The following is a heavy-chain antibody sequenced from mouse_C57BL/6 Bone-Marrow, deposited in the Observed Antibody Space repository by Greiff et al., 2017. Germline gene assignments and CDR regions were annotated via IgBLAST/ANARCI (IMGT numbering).Heavy chain of an antibody. Sequence: QVQLQQPGAELVKPGASVKVSCKASGYTFTSYWMHWVKQRPGQGLEWVGRIHTSDSDTNYNQQFKGKFTLSIDKSSSTAFMQLSSLTSEYSPVYYCAIEDYDGRRYYAMDYWGQGTSVTGSS. CDR1: GYTFTSYW. D-gene: IGHD2-4*01. V-gene: IGHV1-74*01. CDR3: AIEDYDGRRYYAMDY. J-gene: IGHJ4*01. CDR2: IHTSDSDT.